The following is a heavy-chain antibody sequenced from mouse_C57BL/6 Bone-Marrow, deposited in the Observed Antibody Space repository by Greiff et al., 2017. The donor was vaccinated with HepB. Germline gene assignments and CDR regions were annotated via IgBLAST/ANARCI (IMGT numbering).Heavy chain of an antibody. Sequence: VQLQQPGAELVRPGSSVKLSCKASGYTFTSYWMDWVKQRPGQGLEWIGNIYPSDSETHYNQKFKDKATLTVDKSSSTAYMQLSSLTSEDSAVYYCARFKGYSNFYYAMDYWGQGTSVTVSS. CDR2: IYPSDSET. J-gene: IGHJ4*01. CDR1: GYTFTSYW. D-gene: IGHD2-5*01. CDR3: ARFKGYSNFYYAMDY. V-gene: IGHV1-61*01.